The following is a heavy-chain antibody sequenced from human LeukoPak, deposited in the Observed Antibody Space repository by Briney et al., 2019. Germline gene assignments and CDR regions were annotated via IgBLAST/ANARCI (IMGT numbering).Heavy chain of an antibody. V-gene: IGHV1-18*01. CDR1: GYTFTSYG. CDR2: ISAYNGNT. CDR3: ARRTRGYPDY. J-gene: IGHJ4*02. D-gene: IGHD5-12*01. Sequence: ASVNVSCKASGYTFTSYGITWVGQAPGQGLEWMGWISAYNGNTNYAQKLQGRVTMTTDTSTSTAYMELRSLRSDDTAVYYCARRTRGYPDYWGQGTLVTVSS.